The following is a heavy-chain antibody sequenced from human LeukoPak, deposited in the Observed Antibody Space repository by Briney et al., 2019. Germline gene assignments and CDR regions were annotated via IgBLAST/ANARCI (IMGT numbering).Heavy chain of an antibody. CDR1: GASISTYY. CDR3: ARHPGVGANDTFDL. D-gene: IGHD1-26*01. V-gene: IGHV4-59*08. Sequence: SETLSLTCTVSGASISTYYWSWIRQPPGKGLEWIGYVYNSGNTYYNPSLNSRASISEDTSENQPSLKVNSVTAAATAVYYCARHPGVGANDTFDLWGQGTMVTISS. J-gene: IGHJ3*01. CDR2: VYNSGNT.